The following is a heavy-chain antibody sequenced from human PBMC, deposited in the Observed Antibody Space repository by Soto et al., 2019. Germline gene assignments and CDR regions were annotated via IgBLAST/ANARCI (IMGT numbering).Heavy chain of an antibody. CDR1: GNTFTSYY. Sequence: ASVKVSCKASGNTFTSYYMYWVRQAPGQGLEWMGKIHPSDGSTTYAQKFQGRFTMTTDTPASTVYMELSSLTSEDTAVYYCVRDGAATDTGFDYWG. CDR3: VRDGAATDTGFDY. D-gene: IGHD5-18*01. J-gene: IGHJ4*01. V-gene: IGHV1-46*03. CDR2: IHPSDGST.